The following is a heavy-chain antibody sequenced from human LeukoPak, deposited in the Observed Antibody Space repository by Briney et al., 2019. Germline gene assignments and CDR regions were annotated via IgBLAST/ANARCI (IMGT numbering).Heavy chain of an antibody. V-gene: IGHV1-18*01. CDR3: ARVVVVPAATLPFDY. CDR1: GYTFTSYG. J-gene: IGHJ4*02. CDR2: ISAYNGNT. Sequence: ASVKVSCKASGYTFTSYGISWVRQAPGQGLEWMGWISAYNGNTNYAQKLQGRVTMTTDTSTSTAYMELRSLRSDDTAVYYCARVVVVPAATLPFDYWGQGTLVTVSS. D-gene: IGHD2-2*01.